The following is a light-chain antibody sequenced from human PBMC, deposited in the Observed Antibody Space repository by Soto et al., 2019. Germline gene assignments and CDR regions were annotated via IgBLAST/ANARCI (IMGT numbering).Light chain of an antibody. J-gene: IGKJ5*01. CDR1: QSVSNK. V-gene: IGKV3-15*01. CDR3: QQYNNWPKIP. Sequence: EIVMTQSPATLSVSPGERATVSCRASQSVSNKLAWYQQKPGQAPRLLIYGASTRASGITARFSGSGSGTEFTLTISSLQSEDFALYYCQQYNNWPKIPFGQGTRLEIK. CDR2: GAS.